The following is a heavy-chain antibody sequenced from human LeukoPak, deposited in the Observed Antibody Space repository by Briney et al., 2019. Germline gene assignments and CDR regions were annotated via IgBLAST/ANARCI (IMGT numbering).Heavy chain of an antibody. CDR2: ISWNRGSI. Sequence: PPGRSLRLSCAASGFTFDDYAMHWVRQAPGKGLEWVSGISWNRGSIGYADSVKGRFTISRDNAKNSLYLQMNSLRAEDMALYYCAKDLYSSGWYGGFDYWGQGTLVTVSS. V-gene: IGHV3-9*03. J-gene: IGHJ4*02. D-gene: IGHD6-19*01. CDR1: GFTFDDYA. CDR3: AKDLYSSGWYGGFDY.